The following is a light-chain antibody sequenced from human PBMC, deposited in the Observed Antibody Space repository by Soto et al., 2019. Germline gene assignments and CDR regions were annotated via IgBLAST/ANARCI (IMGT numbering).Light chain of an antibody. Sequence: IQLTQSPSSLSAYVGDRVTVTCRASEDITNYLAWYQQKAGKAPKLLIYDASTLHSGVPSRFSGSRSGTDFTLTISGLQPEAFATYYCQQLTRYPSTFGGGTKVESK. J-gene: IGKJ4*01. V-gene: IGKV1-9*01. CDR3: QQLTRYPST. CDR1: EDITNY. CDR2: DAS.